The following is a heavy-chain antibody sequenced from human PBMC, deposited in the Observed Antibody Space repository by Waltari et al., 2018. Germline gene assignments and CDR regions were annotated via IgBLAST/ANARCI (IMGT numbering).Heavy chain of an antibody. CDR3: ARAGRDFCSGGSCYFHFDY. CDR2: INPNSGGT. J-gene: IGHJ4*02. CDR1: GYTFTGYY. Sequence: QVQLVQSGAEVKKPGASVKVSCKASGYTFTGYYMHWVRQAPGQGLEWMGWINPNSGGTNYAQKCQGRVTMTRDTSISTAYMELSRLRSDDTAVYYCARAGRDFCSGGSCYFHFDYWGQGTLVTVSS. V-gene: IGHV1-2*02. D-gene: IGHD2-15*01.